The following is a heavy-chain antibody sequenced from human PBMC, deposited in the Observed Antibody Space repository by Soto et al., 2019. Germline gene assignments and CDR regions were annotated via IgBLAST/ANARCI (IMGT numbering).Heavy chain of an antibody. CDR3: ARDREAGYNFYYGMDV. J-gene: IGHJ6*02. D-gene: IGHD6-19*01. CDR1: GADINTYS. Sequence: SETLSLTCSVSGADINTYSWTWIRQPAGKGLEWIGRIYTSASINYNPSLKGRVTLSVDTSTNQVSLRLASVTAADTAIYYCARDREAGYNFYYGMDVWGQGTTVTAP. CDR2: IYTSASI. V-gene: IGHV4-4*07.